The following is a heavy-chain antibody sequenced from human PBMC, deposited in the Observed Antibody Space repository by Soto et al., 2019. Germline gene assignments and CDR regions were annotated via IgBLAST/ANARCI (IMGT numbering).Heavy chain of an antibody. J-gene: IGHJ1*01. Sequence: VGSLRLSCTASGFTFSSFGMAWARQAPGKGLEWVALISPAGTNQYYADSAKGRFTISRDNSKNTLYLQMNSLRPEDTGLYYCARENSRISPRLFQHWGHGTLVTVSS. V-gene: IGHV3-30*03. CDR2: ISPAGTNQ. CDR3: ARENSRISPRLFQH. CDR1: GFTFSSFG. D-gene: IGHD6-6*01.